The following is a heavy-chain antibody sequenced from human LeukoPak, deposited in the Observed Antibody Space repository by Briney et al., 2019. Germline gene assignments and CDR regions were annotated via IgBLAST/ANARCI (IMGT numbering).Heavy chain of an antibody. V-gene: IGHV3-11*06. J-gene: IGHJ6*02. Sequence: GGSLRLSCAASGFTFSDYYMSWIRQAPGKGLEWVSYISSSSYTNYADSVKGRFTISGDNAKNSLYLQMNSLRAEDTAVYYCARAPHYSNYGPYYYGMDVWGQGTTVTVSS. CDR1: GFTFSDYY. CDR3: ARAPHYSNYGPYYYGMDV. D-gene: IGHD4-11*01. CDR2: ISSSSYT.